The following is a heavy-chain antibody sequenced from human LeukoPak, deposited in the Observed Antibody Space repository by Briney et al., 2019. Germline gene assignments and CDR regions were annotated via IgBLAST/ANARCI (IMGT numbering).Heavy chain of an antibody. V-gene: IGHV3-11*04. CDR2: ISSSGSTI. CDR1: GFTFSDYY. CDR3: ARSTPRVGYYYYYMDV. Sequence: GGSLRLSCAASGFTFSDYYTSWIRQAPGKGLEWVSYISSSGSTIYYADSVKGRFTISRDNAKNSLYLQMNSLRAEDTAVYYCARSTPRVGYYYYYMDVWGKGTTVTVSS. D-gene: IGHD1-26*01. J-gene: IGHJ6*03.